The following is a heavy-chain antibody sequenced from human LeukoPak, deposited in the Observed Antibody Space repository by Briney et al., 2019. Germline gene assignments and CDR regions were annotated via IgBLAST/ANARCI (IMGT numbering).Heavy chain of an antibody. CDR1: GYTFTGYY. CDR3: AMAGTLYYYYMDV. CDR2: INPNSGGT. J-gene: IGHJ6*03. D-gene: IGHD6-19*01. V-gene: IGHV1-2*02. Sequence: ASVTVSCKASGYTFTGYYIHWVRQAPGQGLEWMGWINPNSGGTNYAQKFQGRVTMTRDTSISTAYMELSRLRSDDTAVYYCAMAGTLYYYYMDVWGKGTTVTLSS.